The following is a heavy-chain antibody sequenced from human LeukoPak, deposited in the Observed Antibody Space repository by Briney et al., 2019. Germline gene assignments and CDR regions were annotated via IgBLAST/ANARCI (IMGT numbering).Heavy chain of an antibody. J-gene: IGHJ6*02. V-gene: IGHV4-4*02. CDR3: ARELGYCSSTSCLYYYYYGMDV. Sequence: SGTLSLTCAVSGGSISSSNWWSWVRQPPGKGPEWIGEIYHSGSTNYNPSLKSRVTISVDKSKNQFSLKLSSVTAADTAVYYCARELGYCSSTSCLYYYYYGMDVWGQGTMVTVSS. CDR1: GGSISSSNW. CDR2: IYHSGST. D-gene: IGHD2-2*01.